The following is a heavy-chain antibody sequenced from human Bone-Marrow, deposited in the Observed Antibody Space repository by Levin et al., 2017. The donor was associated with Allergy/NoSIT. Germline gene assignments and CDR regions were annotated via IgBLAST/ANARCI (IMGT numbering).Heavy chain of an antibody. CDR1: GYSFTSYW. V-gene: IGHV5-51*01. J-gene: IGHJ6*03. Sequence: GESLKISCKGSGYSFTSYWIGWVRQMPGKGLEWMGIIYPGDSDTRYSPSFQGQVTISADKSISTAYLQWSSLKASDTAMYYCARHNPPVVVPAAPLRFLEWLLYWAARAYYYYYYMDVWGKGTTVTVSS. D-gene: IGHD3-3*01. CDR2: IYPGDSDT. CDR3: ARHNPPVVVPAAPLRFLEWLLYWAARAYYYYYYMDV.